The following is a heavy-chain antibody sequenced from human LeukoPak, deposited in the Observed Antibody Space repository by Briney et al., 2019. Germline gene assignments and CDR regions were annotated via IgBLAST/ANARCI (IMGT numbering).Heavy chain of an antibody. Sequence: GGSLRLSCAASGFTFSSYAMSWVRHAPGKGLEWVSAISGSGGSTYYADSVKGRFTISTDNSKNTLYLQMNSLRAADTAVYYCAKDLLRHGSGWTLDYWGQGTLVTVSS. V-gene: IGHV3-23*01. CDR3: AKDLLRHGSGWTLDY. CDR2: ISGSGGST. D-gene: IGHD6-19*01. CDR1: GFTFSSYA. J-gene: IGHJ4*02.